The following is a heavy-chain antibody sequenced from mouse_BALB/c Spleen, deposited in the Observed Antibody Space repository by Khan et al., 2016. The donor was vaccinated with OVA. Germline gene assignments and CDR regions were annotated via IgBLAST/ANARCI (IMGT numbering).Heavy chain of an antibody. J-gene: IGHJ4*01. CDR3: ARSLYYSYGYALDC. D-gene: IGHD2-12*01. CDR2: ISSTGGT. V-gene: IGHV3-2*02. CDR1: GYSFTSDYA. Sequence: EVQLQESGPGLVKPSQSLSLTCTVTGYSFTSDYAWNWIRQFPGNKLEWMGYISSTGGTSYNPSLSSRFFITRDTSKNQFFLLLKSVTAEDQATYYCARSLYYSYGYALDCWGRGTLVTVSS.